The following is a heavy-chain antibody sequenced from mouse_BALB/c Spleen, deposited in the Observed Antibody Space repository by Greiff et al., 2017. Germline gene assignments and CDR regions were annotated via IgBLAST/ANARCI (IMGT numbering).Heavy chain of an antibody. CDR1: GISITTGNYR. CDR3: ARDSGNYDGYYVGFAY. CDR2: IYYSGTI. J-gene: IGHJ3*01. Sequence: VQLQQSGPGLVKPSQTVSLTCTVTGISITTGNYRWSWIRQFPGNKLEWIGYIYYSGTITYNPSLTSRTTITRDTSKNQFFLEMNSLTAEDTATYYCARDSGNYDGYYVGFAYWGQGTLVTVSA. D-gene: IGHD2-3*01. V-gene: IGHV3-5*02.